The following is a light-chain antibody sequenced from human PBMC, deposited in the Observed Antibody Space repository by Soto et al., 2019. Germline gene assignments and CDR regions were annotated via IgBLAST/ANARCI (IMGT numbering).Light chain of an antibody. V-gene: IGKV1-33*01. Sequence: DIQMTQSPSSLSAYVGDRVTITCQASQDISNYLNCYQQKPGKAPKLLIYDASNLETGVPSRFSGSGSGTDFTFTISSLQAEDLATYYCQQYDILHRTFGQGTKVDIK. CDR3: QQYDILHRT. J-gene: IGKJ2*02. CDR2: DAS. CDR1: QDISNY.